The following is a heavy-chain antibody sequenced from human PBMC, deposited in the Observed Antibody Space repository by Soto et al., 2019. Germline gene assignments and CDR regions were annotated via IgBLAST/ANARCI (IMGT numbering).Heavy chain of an antibody. V-gene: IGHV3-23*01. Sequence: EVQLLESGGGLVQPGGSLRLSCAASGFTFSSYAMSWVRQAPGKGLEWVSAISGSGGSTYYADSVKGRFTISRDNSKNTLYLQLNSLRAEDTALYYCTKRDIAAAYGMDVWGQGTTVTVSS. CDR3: TKRDIAAAYGMDV. J-gene: IGHJ6*02. CDR1: GFTFSSYA. CDR2: ISGSGGST. D-gene: IGHD6-13*01.